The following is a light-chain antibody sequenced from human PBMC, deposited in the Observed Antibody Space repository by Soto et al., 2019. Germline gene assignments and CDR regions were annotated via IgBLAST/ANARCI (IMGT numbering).Light chain of an antibody. V-gene: IGKV1-27*01. Sequence: DIQMTQSPTSLSASVGDRVTITCRASQGIRNYVAWYQQIPGKAPKLLIYAASTLQSGVPSRFSGSGSGTDFTLTINGLQPEDVATYSWQKYSSVPFFGPGTKVESK. J-gene: IGKJ3*01. CDR3: QKYSSVPF. CDR2: AAS. CDR1: QGIRNY.